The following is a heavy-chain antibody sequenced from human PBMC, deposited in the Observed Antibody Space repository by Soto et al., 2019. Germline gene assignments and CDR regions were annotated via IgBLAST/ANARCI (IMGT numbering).Heavy chain of an antibody. CDR1: GFTFSSYG. J-gene: IGHJ4*02. D-gene: IGHD1-26*01. V-gene: IGHV3-30*18. CDR3: AKSLIVGATGGIDY. Sequence: SLRLSCAASGFTFSSYGMHWVRQAPGKGLEWVAVISYDGSNKYYADSVKGRFTISRDNSKNTLYLQMNSLRAEDTAVYYCAKSLIVGATGGIDYWGQGTLVTVSS. CDR2: ISYDGSNK.